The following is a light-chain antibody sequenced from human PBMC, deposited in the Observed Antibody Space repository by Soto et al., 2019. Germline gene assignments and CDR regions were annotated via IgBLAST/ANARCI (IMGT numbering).Light chain of an antibody. V-gene: IGLV2-8*01. CDR3: SSYAVSNMFGV. Sequence: QSALTQPPSASGSPGQSVTISCTGTSSDVGGYNYVSWYQQHPGKAPKLMIYEVSKRPSGVPDRFSGSKSGNTASLTVSGLQAEDEADYYCSSYAVSNMFGVFGTGTKLTVL. J-gene: IGLJ1*01. CDR1: SSDVGGYNY. CDR2: EVS.